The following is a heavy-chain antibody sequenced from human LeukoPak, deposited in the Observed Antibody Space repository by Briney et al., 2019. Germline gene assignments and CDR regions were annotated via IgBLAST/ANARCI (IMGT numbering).Heavy chain of an antibody. Sequence: ASVKVSCKASGYTFTGYYMHWVRQAPGQGLEWMGWINPNSGGTNYAQKFQGRVTMTRDTSISTAYMELSSLRSEDTAVYYCAREYSGSYLPYFDYWGQGTLVTVPS. J-gene: IGHJ4*02. CDR1: GYTFTGYY. V-gene: IGHV1-2*02. CDR3: AREYSGSYLPYFDY. D-gene: IGHD1-26*01. CDR2: INPNSGGT.